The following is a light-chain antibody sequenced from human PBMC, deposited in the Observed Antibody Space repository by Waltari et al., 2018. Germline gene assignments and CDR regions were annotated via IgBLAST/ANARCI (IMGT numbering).Light chain of an antibody. CDR2: IDT. J-gene: IGLJ2*01. CDR3: QSADSSGLVV. Sequence: SYELTQPPSVSVSPGQTARITCSGDALSKQYVHWYQKEPGRAPVMVMYIDTERPSGIPERFAGSSSGTTLTLTISGVQAEDEADYYCQSADSSGLVVFGGGTKLTVL. V-gene: IGLV3-25*03. CDR1: ALSKQY.